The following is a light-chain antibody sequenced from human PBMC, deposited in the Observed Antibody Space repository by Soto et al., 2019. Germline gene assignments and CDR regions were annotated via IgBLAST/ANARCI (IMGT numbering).Light chain of an antibody. Sequence: DILVTQSPSSVSASVGDRVTITCRASQGINSWLAWYQQKPGLAPRLLIYTASNLQSGVPSRFSGSGSGTDFILTISSLQPEDVATYYCQQASGFPLTVGGGPKVEIK. CDR1: QGINSW. CDR3: QQASGFPLT. J-gene: IGKJ4*01. V-gene: IGKV1-12*01. CDR2: TAS.